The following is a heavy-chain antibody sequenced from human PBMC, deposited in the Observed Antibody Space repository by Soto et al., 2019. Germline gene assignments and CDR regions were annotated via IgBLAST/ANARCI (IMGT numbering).Heavy chain of an antibody. J-gene: IGHJ4*02. CDR2: ISSTTNYI. CDR3: ARESEDLTSNFDY. CDR1: GFTFTRYS. V-gene: IGHV3-21*06. Sequence: RRLSCAASGFTFTRYSMNWVRQAPGKGLEWVSSISSTTNYIYYGGSMKGRFTISRDNAKNSLYLEMNSLRAEDTAVYYCARESEDLTSNFDYWGQGTLVTVSS.